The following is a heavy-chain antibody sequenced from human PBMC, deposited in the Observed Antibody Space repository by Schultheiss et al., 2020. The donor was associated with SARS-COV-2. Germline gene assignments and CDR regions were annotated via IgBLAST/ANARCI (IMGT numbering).Heavy chain of an antibody. Sequence: GESLKISCTTSGFTFSNYGMHWVRQAPGKGLEWVAVMSSDGTNKYYADSVKGRFTISRDKSKNTLFLQMNSLRADDTAVYHCAKDRGSRMEVAARGVGYYGMDVWGQGTKVTVSS. V-gene: IGHV3-30*19. J-gene: IGHJ6*02. CDR1: GFTFSNYG. CDR2: MSSDGTNK. D-gene: IGHD2-15*01. CDR3: AKDRGSRMEVAARGVGYYGMDV.